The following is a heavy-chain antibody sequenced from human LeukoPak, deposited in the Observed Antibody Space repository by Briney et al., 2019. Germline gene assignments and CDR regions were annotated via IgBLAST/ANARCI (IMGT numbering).Heavy chain of an antibody. V-gene: IGHV3-23*01. CDR2: ISGSGGST. D-gene: IGHD5-18*01. CDR1: GFTFSSYA. CDR3: ARDERGGYSYGLGFDY. Sequence: PGGSLRLSCAASGFTFSSYAMSWVRQAPGKGLEWVSAISGSGGSTYYADSVKGRFTISRDNAKNSLYLQMNSLRAEDTAVYYCARDERGGYSYGLGFDYWGQGTLVTVSS. J-gene: IGHJ4*02.